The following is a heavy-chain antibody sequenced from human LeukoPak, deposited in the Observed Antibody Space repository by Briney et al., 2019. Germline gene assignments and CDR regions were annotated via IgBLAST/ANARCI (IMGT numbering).Heavy chain of an antibody. V-gene: IGHV4-59*01. J-gene: IGHJ6*03. CDR3: ARVSSYYYYYMDV. D-gene: IGHD2-2*01. CDR1: GGSISGYY. CDR2: IYYSGST. Sequence: PSETLSLTCTVSGGSISGYYWSWIRQPPGKGLEWIGYIYYSGSTNYNPSLKSRVTISLDTSKNQFSLKLSSVTAADTAVYYCARVSSYYYYYMDVWGKGTTVTVSS.